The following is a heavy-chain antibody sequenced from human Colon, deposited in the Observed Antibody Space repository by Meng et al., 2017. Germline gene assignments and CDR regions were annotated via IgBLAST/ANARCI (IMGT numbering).Heavy chain of an antibody. J-gene: IGHJ5*02. CDR3: ARGLFRINCSGGSCYSGAWFDP. CDR1: GGSFSGYY. V-gene: IGHV4-34*01. D-gene: IGHD2-15*01. CDR2: INHSGST. Sequence: QVQLQQWGAGLLKPSETLSLTCAVDGGSFSGYYWSWIRQPPGKGLEWIGEINHSGSTNYNPSLKSRVTISVDTSKNQFSLKLSSVTAADTAVYYCARGLFRINCSGGSCYSGAWFDPWGQGTLVTVSS.